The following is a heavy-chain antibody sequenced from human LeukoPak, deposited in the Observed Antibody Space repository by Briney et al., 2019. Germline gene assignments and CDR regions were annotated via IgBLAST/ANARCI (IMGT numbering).Heavy chain of an antibody. D-gene: IGHD5-12*01. CDR1: GGCMSSYY. V-gene: IGHV4-4*09. Sequence: SETLTLTCTVSGGCMSSYYWSWIRQPPGKGLEWIGYIYTSGSTNYNPSLKSRVTISVDTSKNQFSLKLSSVTAADTAVYYCARRGASFDYWGQGALVTVSS. CDR3: ARRGASFDY. CDR2: IYTSGST. J-gene: IGHJ4*02.